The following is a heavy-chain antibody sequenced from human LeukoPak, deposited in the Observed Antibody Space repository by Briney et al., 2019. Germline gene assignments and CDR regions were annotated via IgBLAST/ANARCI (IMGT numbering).Heavy chain of an antibody. V-gene: IGHV1-18*01. CDR1: RYTFTSYG. CDR3: AKTYHSSRAHYYYYYYMDV. D-gene: IGHD6-13*01. Sequence: ASVQVSCKASRYTFTSYGISWLRQAPGQGREWMGWISAYNGNTNYAQKLQGRVTMTTDTSTSTAYMELRSLRSDDTAVYYCAKTYHSSRAHYYYYYYMDVWGKGTTVTISS. J-gene: IGHJ6*03. CDR2: ISAYNGNT.